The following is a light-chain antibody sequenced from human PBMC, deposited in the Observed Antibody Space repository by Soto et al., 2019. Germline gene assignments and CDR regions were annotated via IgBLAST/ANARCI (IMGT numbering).Light chain of an antibody. CDR2: GAS. CDR3: HQRSNWLT. J-gene: IGKJ4*01. CDR1: QSVGSY. Sequence: EIVLTQSPATLSLSPGESATLSCRASQSVGSYLAWYQQKPGQAPRLLIYGASNRATGIPARFSGSGSGTDFTLTISSLEPEDFAVYYCHQRSNWLTFGGGTKVDIK. V-gene: IGKV3-11*01.